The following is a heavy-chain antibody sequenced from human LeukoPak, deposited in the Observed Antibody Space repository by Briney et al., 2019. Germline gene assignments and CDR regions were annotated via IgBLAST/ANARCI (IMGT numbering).Heavy chain of an antibody. V-gene: IGHV4-34*01. CDR2: INHSGST. CDR1: GGSISSYY. J-gene: IGHJ4*02. Sequence: SETLSLTCSVSGGSISSYYWNWIRQPPGKGLEWIGEINHSGSTNYNPSLKSRVTISVDTSKNQFSLKLSSVTAADTAVYYCASRTFSYGFDYWGQGTLVIVSS. CDR3: ASRTFSYGFDY. D-gene: IGHD4-17*01.